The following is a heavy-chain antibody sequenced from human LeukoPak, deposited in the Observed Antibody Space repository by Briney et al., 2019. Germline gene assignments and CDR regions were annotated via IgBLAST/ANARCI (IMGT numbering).Heavy chain of an antibody. Sequence: SETLSLTRTVSGGSISSYYWSWIRQPPGKGLEWIGEINHSGSTNYNPSLKSRVTISVDTSKNQFSLKLSSVTAADTAVYYCARGPQRDYDFWSGYPYYFDYWGQGTLVTVSS. CDR1: GGSISSYY. J-gene: IGHJ4*02. CDR3: ARGPQRDYDFWSGYPYYFDY. V-gene: IGHV4-34*01. CDR2: INHSGST. D-gene: IGHD3-3*01.